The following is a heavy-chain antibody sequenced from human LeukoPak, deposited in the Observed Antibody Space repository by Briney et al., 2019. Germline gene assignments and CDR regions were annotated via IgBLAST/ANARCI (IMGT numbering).Heavy chain of an antibody. Sequence: ASVKVSCKASGYSFTGNYMHWVRQAPGQGLEWMGWINPNSGGTNYAQMLQGRVTFTRDTSVSTVYMELSRLRSDDTAVYYCARGGSYSEYPQHWGQGTLVTVSS. CDR3: ARGGSYSEYPQH. V-gene: IGHV1-2*02. D-gene: IGHD1-26*01. CDR1: GYSFTGNY. J-gene: IGHJ1*01. CDR2: INPNSGGT.